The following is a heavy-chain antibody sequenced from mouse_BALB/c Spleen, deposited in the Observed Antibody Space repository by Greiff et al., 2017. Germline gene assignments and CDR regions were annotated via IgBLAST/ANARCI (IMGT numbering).Heavy chain of an antibody. CDR1: GYTFTDYN. J-gene: IGHJ2*01. Sequence: VQLQQSGPELVKPGASVKISCKASGYTFTDYNMHWVKQSHGKSLEWIGYIYPYNGGTGYNQKFKSKATLTVDNSSSTAYMELRSLTSEDSAVYYCASTTAVPYYFDYWGQGTTLTVSS. V-gene: IGHV1S29*02. CDR2: IYPYNGGT. D-gene: IGHD1-1*01. CDR3: ASTTAVPYYFDY.